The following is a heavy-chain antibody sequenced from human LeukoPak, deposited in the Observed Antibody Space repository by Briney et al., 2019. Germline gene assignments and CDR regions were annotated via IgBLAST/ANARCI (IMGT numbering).Heavy chain of an antibody. V-gene: IGHV3-11*05. CDR3: AREGPEGPGGSNEYYFDY. D-gene: IGHD3-10*01. CDR2: ISSRGGYI. CDR1: RFTFSDYY. J-gene: IGHJ4*02. Sequence: GGSLRLSCAASRFTFSDYYMSWIRQAPGKGLEWVSYISSRGGYINYADSVKGRFTISRDNAKNSLYLQMDSLRVEDTAVYYCAREGPEGPGGSNEYYFDYWGQGTLVTVSS.